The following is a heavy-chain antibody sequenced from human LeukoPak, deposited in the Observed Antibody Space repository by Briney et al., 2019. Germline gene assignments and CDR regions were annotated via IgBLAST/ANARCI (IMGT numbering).Heavy chain of an antibody. CDR2: IKEDGSEK. V-gene: IGHV3-7*01. CDR1: GFTFSSHW. Sequence: HAGGSLRLSCAASGFTFSSHWMSWVRHAPRKGLEWLANIKEDGSEKYYVDSVKGRFTISRDNAKNSLYLQMNSLRAEDTAVYYCARDIVGRYSSSWYESHGYYYYYYYMDVWGKGTTVTVSS. J-gene: IGHJ6*03. D-gene: IGHD6-13*01. CDR3: ARDIVGRYSSSWYESHGYYYYYYYMDV.